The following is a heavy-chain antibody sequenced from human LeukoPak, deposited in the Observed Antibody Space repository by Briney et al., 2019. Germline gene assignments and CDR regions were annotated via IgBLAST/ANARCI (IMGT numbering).Heavy chain of an antibody. V-gene: IGHV1-8*01. CDR2: MNPNSGNT. D-gene: IGHD3-16*01. Sequence: ASVKVSCKASGYTFTSYDINWVRQATGQGLEWMGRMNPNSGNTGYAQKFQGRVTMTEDTSTDTAYMELSSLRSEDTAVYYCANSRGDDAFDIWGQGTMVTVSS. J-gene: IGHJ3*02. CDR3: ANSRGDDAFDI. CDR1: GYTFTSYD.